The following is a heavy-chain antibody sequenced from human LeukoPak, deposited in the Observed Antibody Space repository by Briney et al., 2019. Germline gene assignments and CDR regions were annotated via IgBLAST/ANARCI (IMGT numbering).Heavy chain of an antibody. CDR3: ARDGASGYYFLGY. CDR2: INPSGGRT. Sequence: ASVNVSFKASGYSFTSYYFHWVRQAPGQGLEWMGVINPSGGRTTYAQKFQGRVTMTRDTSTSTVYMELSSLRSEDTAVFYCARDGASGYYFLGYWGQGTLVTVSS. CDR1: GYSFTSYY. V-gene: IGHV1-46*01. D-gene: IGHD3-22*01. J-gene: IGHJ4*02.